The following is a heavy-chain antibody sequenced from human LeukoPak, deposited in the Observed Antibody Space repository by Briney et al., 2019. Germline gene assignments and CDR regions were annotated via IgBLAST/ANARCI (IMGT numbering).Heavy chain of an antibody. V-gene: IGHV4-61*01. CDR2: LYATGTY. J-gene: IGHJ6*02. Sequence: SETLSLTCTVSGASLTNPTYYQWTWIRQPPGRGLDLIGSLYATGTYKINPSLTSRVTISIETSKDQFSLKLTSVTAADTALYYCARGSGMDVWGQGTTVTVSS. CDR1: GASLTNPTYY. CDR3: ARGSGMDV.